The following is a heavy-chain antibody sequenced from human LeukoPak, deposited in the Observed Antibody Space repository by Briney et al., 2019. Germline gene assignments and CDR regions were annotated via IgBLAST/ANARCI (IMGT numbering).Heavy chain of an antibody. CDR1: GFAVSSNW. Sequence: GGSLRLSCAASGFAVSSNWIHWVRQAPGKGLVWVSRINSDGSSTSYADSVKGRFTISRDNAKNTLYLQMNSLRAEDTAVYYCARKSIAAAGTWFDPWGQGTLVTVSS. V-gene: IGHV3-74*01. CDR3: ARKSIAAAGTWFDP. D-gene: IGHD6-13*01. J-gene: IGHJ5*02. CDR2: INSDGSST.